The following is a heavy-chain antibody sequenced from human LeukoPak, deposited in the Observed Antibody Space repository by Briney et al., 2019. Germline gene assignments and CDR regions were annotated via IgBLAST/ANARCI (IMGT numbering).Heavy chain of an antibody. Sequence: SETLSLTCTVSGGSISSDNYYWSWIRQPAGKGLEWIGYIYYSGSTNYNPSLKSRVTISVDTSKNQFSLKLSSVTAADTAVYYCARDGGYSGYWYNWFDPWGQGTLVTVSS. CDR1: GGSISSDNYY. CDR3: ARDGGYSGYWYNWFDP. V-gene: IGHV4-61*10. J-gene: IGHJ5*02. D-gene: IGHD5-12*01. CDR2: IYYSGST.